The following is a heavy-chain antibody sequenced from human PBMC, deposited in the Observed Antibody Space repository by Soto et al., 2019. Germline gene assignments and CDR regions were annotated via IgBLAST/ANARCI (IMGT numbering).Heavy chain of an antibody. CDR3: ARETTVTTSYYYYGMDV. V-gene: IGHV4-34*01. Sequence: PSETLSLTCAVYGGSFSGYYWSWIRQPPGKGLEWIGEINHSGSTNYNPSLKSRVTISVDTSKNQFSLKLSSVTAADTAVYYCARETTVTTSYYYYGMDVWGQGTTVTAP. J-gene: IGHJ6*02. CDR1: GGSFSGYY. D-gene: IGHD4-4*01. CDR2: INHSGST.